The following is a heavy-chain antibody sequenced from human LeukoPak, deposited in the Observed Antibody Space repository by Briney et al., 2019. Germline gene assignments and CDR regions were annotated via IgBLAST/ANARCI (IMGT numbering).Heavy chain of an antibody. J-gene: IGHJ3*02. V-gene: IGHV3-11*04. CDR3: ARDHPQDAFDI. CDR2: ISSSVSTI. CDR1: GFTFSVYY. Sequence: SLRLSLPASGFTFSVYYISSTRQARGKGREWVSYISSSVSTIYYANSLKGRFTISRDNPKNPLYLPMNILRAEDTAVYYCARDHPQDAFDIWGQGTMLTLSS.